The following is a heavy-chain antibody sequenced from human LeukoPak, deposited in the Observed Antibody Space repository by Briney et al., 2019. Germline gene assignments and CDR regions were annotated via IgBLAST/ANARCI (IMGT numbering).Heavy chain of an antibody. J-gene: IGHJ6*01. CDR2: ISYDGSNK. CDR3: ARVHDYGDSHYYYYGMDV. D-gene: IGHD4-17*01. Sequence: GGSLRLSCAASGFTFSSYAMHWVRQAPGKGLEWVAVISYDGSNKYYADSVKGRFTISRDNSKNTLYLQMDSLRAEDTAVYYCARVHDYGDSHYYYYGMDVWGKGPRSPSPQ. V-gene: IGHV3-30-3*01. CDR1: GFTFSSYA.